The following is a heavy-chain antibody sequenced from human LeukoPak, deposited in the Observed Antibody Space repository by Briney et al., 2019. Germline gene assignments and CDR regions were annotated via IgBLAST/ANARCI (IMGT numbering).Heavy chain of an antibody. D-gene: IGHD2-15*01. V-gene: IGHV3-30*18. Sequence: GGSLRLSCAASGFTFSSYGMHWVRQAPGKGLEWVAVVSYDGSNKYYADSVKGRFTVSRDNSKNTLYLQMNSLRAEDTAVYYCAKDRGYCSGGSCSGGLDYWGQGTLVTVSS. J-gene: IGHJ4*02. CDR3: AKDRGYCSGGSCSGGLDY. CDR2: VSYDGSNK. CDR1: GFTFSSYG.